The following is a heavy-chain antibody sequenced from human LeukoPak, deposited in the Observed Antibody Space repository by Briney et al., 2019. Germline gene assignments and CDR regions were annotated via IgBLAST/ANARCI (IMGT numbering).Heavy chain of an antibody. CDR2: INPKSGGT. Sequence: ASVKVSCQASGYNFADHYVHWVRQAPGQGLEWMGWINPKSGGTDYAQKFQGRVAMTSDTSIRTGYMELNNLTSYDTAVYYCARVDNRDWYYFDYWGQGSLVTVSS. CDR3: ARVDNRDWYYFDY. CDR1: GYNFADHY. V-gene: IGHV1-2*02. J-gene: IGHJ4*02. D-gene: IGHD3/OR15-3a*01.